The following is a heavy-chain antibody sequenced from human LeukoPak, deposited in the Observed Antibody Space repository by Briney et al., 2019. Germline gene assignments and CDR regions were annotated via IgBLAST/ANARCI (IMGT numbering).Heavy chain of an antibody. CDR3: ARVPWGYFDY. CDR1: GGSISSSSYY. Sequence: SETLSLTCAVSGGSISSSSYYWSWIRQPPGKGLEWIGYIYYSGSTNYTPSLKSRVTISVDTSKNQFSLKLSSVTAADTAVYYCARVPWGYFDYWGQGTLVTVSS. J-gene: IGHJ4*02. D-gene: IGHD7-27*01. V-gene: IGHV4-61*01. CDR2: IYYSGST.